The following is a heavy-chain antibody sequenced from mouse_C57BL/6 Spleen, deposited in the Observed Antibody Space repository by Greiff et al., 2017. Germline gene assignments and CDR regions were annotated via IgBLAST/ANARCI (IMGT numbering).Heavy chain of an antibody. V-gene: IGHV1-55*01. Sequence: VQLQQPGAELVKPGASVKMSCTASGYTFTSYWIPWVRQRPGQGLEWIGDIYPGSGSTNYNEKFKSKATLTVDTSSSTAYMQLSSLTSEDSAVYFCARGDYDGSSSFAYWGQGTLVTVSA. CDR3: ARGDYDGSSSFAY. CDR2: IYPGSGST. J-gene: IGHJ3*01. CDR1: GYTFTSYW. D-gene: IGHD1-1*01.